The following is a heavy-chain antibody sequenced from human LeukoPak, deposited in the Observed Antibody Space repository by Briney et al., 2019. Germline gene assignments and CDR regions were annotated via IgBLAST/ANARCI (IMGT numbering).Heavy chain of an antibody. Sequence: AASVKVSCKASGGTFSSYAISWVRQAPGQGLEWMGWINPNSGGTNYAQKFQGRVTMTRDTSISTAYMELSRLRSDDTAVYYCARGPKIAAADYWGQGTLVTVSS. CDR2: INPNSGGT. CDR3: ARGPKIAAADY. V-gene: IGHV1-2*02. D-gene: IGHD6-13*01. J-gene: IGHJ4*02. CDR1: GGTFSSYA.